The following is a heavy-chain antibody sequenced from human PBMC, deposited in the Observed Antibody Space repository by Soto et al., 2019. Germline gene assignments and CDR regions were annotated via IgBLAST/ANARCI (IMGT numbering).Heavy chain of an antibody. J-gene: IGHJ5*02. Sequence: ASVKVSCKASGYTFTSYDINWVRQATGQGLEWMGWMNPNSGNTGYAQKFQGRVTMTRNTSISTAYMELSSLRSEDTAVYYCASDPAAGTGWFDPWGQGTLVTVSS. CDR2: MNPNSGNT. CDR3: ASDPAAGTGWFDP. CDR1: GYTFTSYD. V-gene: IGHV1-8*01. D-gene: IGHD6-13*01.